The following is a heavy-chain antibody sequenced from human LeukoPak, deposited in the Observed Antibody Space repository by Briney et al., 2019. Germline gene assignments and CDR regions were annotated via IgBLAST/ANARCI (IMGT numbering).Heavy chain of an antibody. Sequence: PSGTLALTCTVSGGSVSAHYWSWIRQSPRKGLEWLGYKYSSGSANEESSVESRVIISVDTSKNQVTLIPTSVTAADTAIYFRARGHYDLGPWGQGIQVTVST. CDR2: KYSSGSA. J-gene: IGHJ5*02. CDR3: ARGHYDLGP. D-gene: IGHD5-12*01. V-gene: IGHV4-59*02. CDR1: GGSVSAHY.